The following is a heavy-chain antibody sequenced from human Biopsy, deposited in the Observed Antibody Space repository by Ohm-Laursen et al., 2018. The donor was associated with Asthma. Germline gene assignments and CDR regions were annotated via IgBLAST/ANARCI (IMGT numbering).Heavy chain of an antibody. V-gene: IGHV3-9*01. CDR1: GFSFSNFA. CDR3: VKDIRLQLWGFDS. Sequence: SLRLSCAASGFSFSNFAMHWVRQAPGKGLEWVSGVSWNSGSIDYADSVKGRFTISRDNAKNSLYLQMNSLRGADTALYYCVKDIRLQLWGFDSWGQGTLVTVPS. J-gene: IGHJ4*02. D-gene: IGHD6-13*01. CDR2: VSWNSGSI.